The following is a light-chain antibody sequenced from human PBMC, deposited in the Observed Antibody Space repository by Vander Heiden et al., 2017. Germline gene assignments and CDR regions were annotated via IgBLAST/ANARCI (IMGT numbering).Light chain of an antibody. CDR1: QGISNY. CDR3: QQTYSTPPT. CDR2: TAS. Sequence: DIQMTQSPSSQSASVGDGVTITCRASQGISNYLNWYQQKPGKGPELLIYTASTLKSGVPSRFRGSGSGTDFTLSISSLQPTDFATYYCQQTYSTPPTFGQGTKVEIK. J-gene: IGKJ1*01. V-gene: IGKV1-39*01.